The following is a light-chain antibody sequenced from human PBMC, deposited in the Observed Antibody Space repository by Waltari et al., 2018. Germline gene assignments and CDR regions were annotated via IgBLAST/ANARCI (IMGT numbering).Light chain of an antibody. CDR2: EVT. Sequence: QSALTQPPSASGSPGQPATISCTGTSSDFGHYNFVSWYQQHPGKAPKVIIYEVTKRSSGVPDRFSGSKSGNTASLTVSGLQAEDEADYYCSSFAGRWVFGGGTKLTVL. J-gene: IGLJ3*02. CDR1: SSDFGHYNF. V-gene: IGLV2-8*01. CDR3: SSFAGRWV.